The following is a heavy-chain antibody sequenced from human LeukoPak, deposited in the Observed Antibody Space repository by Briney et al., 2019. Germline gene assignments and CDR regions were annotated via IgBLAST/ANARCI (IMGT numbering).Heavy chain of an antibody. J-gene: IGHJ4*02. V-gene: IGHV3-23*01. CDR2: ISGSGGST. D-gene: IGHD3-10*01. CDR3: AKDRGLGVNPNFDY. CDR1: GFTFSSYA. Sequence: GGSLRLSCAAPGFTFSSYAMSWVRQAPGKGLEWVSAISGSGGSTYYADSVKGRFTISRDNSKNTLYLQMNSLRAEDTAVYYCAKDRGLGVNPNFDYWGQGTLVTVSS.